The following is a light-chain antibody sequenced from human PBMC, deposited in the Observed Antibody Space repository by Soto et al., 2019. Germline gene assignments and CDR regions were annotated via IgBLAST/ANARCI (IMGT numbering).Light chain of an antibody. CDR2: AEF. Sequence: DIQMTQSPSSLSAYLGDRVTMAFLASQNIRSYLNWYQQKPGKAPKLLIYAEFTLQSGVPSRFSGSGSGTEFTLTISSLQPEDFATYSCQQLHSWGVTFGGGTKVDI. V-gene: IGKV1-9*01. CDR3: QQLHSWGVT. J-gene: IGKJ4*01. CDR1: QNIRSY.